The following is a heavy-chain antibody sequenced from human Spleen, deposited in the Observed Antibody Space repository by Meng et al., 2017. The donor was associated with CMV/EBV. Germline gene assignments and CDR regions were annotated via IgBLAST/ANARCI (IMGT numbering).Heavy chain of an antibody. CDR3: ARTGYDYVWGSYPLDY. CDR2: INPNSGGT. CDR1: GYTFTGYY. Sequence: QVERVQSGAEGKQPGALVKVSCKASGYTFTGYYMHWVRQAPGQGLEWMGWINPNSGGTNYAQKFQGRVTMTRDTSISTAYMELSRLRSDDTAVYYCARTGYDYVWGSYPLDYWGQGTLVTVSS. V-gene: IGHV1-2*02. D-gene: IGHD3-16*02. J-gene: IGHJ4*02.